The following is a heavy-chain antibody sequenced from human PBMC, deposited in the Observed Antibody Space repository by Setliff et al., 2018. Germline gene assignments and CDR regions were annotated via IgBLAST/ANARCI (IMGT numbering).Heavy chain of an antibody. D-gene: IGHD3-22*01. V-gene: IGHV4-34*01. CDR2: ISHSGST. CDR3: ARTGTGYYYGEFQR. J-gene: IGHJ1*01. CDR1: GESFSGYF. Sequence: PSETLSLTCAVYGESFSGYFWSWIRQPPEKGLEWIGEISHSGSTNYNPSFKSRVTISIDTSKNQFSLKVNSVTAADTAVYYCARTGTGYYYGEFQRWGQGTLVTVSS.